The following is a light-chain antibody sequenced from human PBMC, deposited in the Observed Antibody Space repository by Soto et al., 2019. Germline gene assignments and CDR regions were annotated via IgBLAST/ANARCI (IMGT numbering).Light chain of an antibody. CDR1: QSIPNNY. CDR3: QQCATSPLT. Sequence: EIVLTQSPGTLSLSPGERATLSCRASQSIPNNYLAWYQHKPGQAPRLLIDAASRRATGIPDRFSGSGSGEDFPLTISRLEHEDFAVYYCQQCATSPLTFGQGTKVEIK. J-gene: IGKJ1*01. V-gene: IGKV3-20*01. CDR2: AAS.